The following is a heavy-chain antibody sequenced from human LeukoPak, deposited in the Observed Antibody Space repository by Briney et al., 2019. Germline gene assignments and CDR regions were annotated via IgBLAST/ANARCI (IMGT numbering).Heavy chain of an antibody. V-gene: IGHV1-2*02. D-gene: IGHD2-2*01. J-gene: IGHJ6*03. Sequence: ASVKVSCKASGYTFTGYYMHWVRQAPGQGLEWMGWINPNSGGTNYAQKFRGRVTMTRDTSISTAYMELSRLRSDDTAVYYCARDGEVVPAAKNYYYYYRDVGGKGTTVTVSS. CDR1: GYTFTGYY. CDR3: ARDGEVVPAAKNYYYYYRDV. CDR2: INPNSGGT.